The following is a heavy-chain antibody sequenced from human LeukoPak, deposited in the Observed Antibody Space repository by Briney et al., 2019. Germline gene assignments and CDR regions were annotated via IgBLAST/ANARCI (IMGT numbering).Heavy chain of an antibody. CDR1: GFTFSSYW. CDR3: AKDIGGYSYGYNY. J-gene: IGHJ4*02. CDR2: IKQDGSEK. V-gene: IGHV3-7*03. Sequence: GGSLTLSCAASGFTFSSYWMSWVRQAPGKGLEWVANIKQDGSEKYYVDSVKGRFTISRDNAKNSLYLQMNSLRAEDTALYYCAKDIGGYSYGYNYWGQGTLVTVSS. D-gene: IGHD5-18*01.